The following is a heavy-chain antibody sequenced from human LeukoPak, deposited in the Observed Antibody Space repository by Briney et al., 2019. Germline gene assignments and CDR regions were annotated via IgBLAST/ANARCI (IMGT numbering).Heavy chain of an antibody. CDR2: ISSSSSYI. CDR3: AREMYSSSSGDY. CDR1: GFTFSSYS. V-gene: IGHV3-21*01. Sequence: GGSLRLSCAASGFTFSSYSMNWVRQAPGKGREWVSSISSSSSYIYYADSVKGRFTISRDNAKNSLYLQMNSLRAEDTAVYYCAREMYSSSSGDYWGQGTLVTLSS. J-gene: IGHJ4*02. D-gene: IGHD6-6*01.